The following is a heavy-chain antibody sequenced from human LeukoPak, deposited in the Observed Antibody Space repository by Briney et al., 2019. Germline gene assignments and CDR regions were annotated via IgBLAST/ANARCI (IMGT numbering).Heavy chain of an antibody. Sequence: ASVRVSSKASGGTFTVYAISWVRQAPREGVGWRGGIIPIFGTANYAQKFQGRVTITADESTSTAYMELSSLRSEDTAVYYCARGYGYCSGGSCYSEYFQHWGQGTLVTVSS. D-gene: IGHD2-15*01. V-gene: IGHV1-69*13. CDR1: GGTFTVYA. CDR3: ARGYGYCSGGSCYSEYFQH. J-gene: IGHJ1*01. CDR2: IIPIFGTA.